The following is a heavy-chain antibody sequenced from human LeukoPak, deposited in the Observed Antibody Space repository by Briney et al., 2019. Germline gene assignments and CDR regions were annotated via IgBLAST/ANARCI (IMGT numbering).Heavy chain of an antibody. CDR1: GFTFSSSA. V-gene: IGHV3-30-3*01. J-gene: IGHJ4*02. CDR2: ISYDGNKK. D-gene: IGHD1-26*01. CDR3: ARDQTGVGAGWPTH. Sequence: GRSLRLSCAASGFTFSSSAMHWVRQAPGKGLEWVAAISYDGNKKYYADSVKGRFTIYRDDSKSTLYLQMNNLTGEDTAVFYCARDQTGVGAGWPTHWGQGTLVTVSS.